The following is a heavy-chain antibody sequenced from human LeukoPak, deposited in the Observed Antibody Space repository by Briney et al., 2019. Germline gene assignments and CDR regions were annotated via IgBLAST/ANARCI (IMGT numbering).Heavy chain of an antibody. CDR2: ISYDGSNK. Sequence: PGRSLRLSCAASGSTFSSYAMHWVRQAPGKGLEWVAVISYDGSNKYYADSVKGRFTISRDNSKNTLYLQMNSLRAEDTAVYYCARDMMGATDYWGQGTLVTVSS. CDR3: ARDMMGATDY. J-gene: IGHJ4*02. V-gene: IGHV3-30-3*01. CDR1: GSTFSSYA. D-gene: IGHD1-26*01.